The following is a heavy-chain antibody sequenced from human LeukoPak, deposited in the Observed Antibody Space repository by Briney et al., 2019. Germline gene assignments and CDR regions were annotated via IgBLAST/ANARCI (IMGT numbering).Heavy chain of an antibody. V-gene: IGHV3-21*01. Sequence: GGSLRLSCAASGFTFSSYSMNWVRQAPGKGLEWVSSISSSSSYIYYADSVKGRFTISRDNAKNSLYLQMNSLRAEDTAVYYCARSSSGLDTDFDYWGQGTLVTVSS. CDR2: ISSSSSYI. D-gene: IGHD4-17*01. CDR3: ARSSSGLDTDFDY. CDR1: GFTFSSYS. J-gene: IGHJ4*02.